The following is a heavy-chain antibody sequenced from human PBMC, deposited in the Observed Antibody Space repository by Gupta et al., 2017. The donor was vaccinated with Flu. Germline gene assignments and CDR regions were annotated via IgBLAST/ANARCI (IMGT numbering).Heavy chain of an antibody. CDR2: IGSSGRPI. CDR1: GFPLTSFE. CDR3: ARGALDY. Sequence: EVQLVESGGGLTQPGGSLRLSWAASGFPLTSFEMNWVRQAPGKGLEWLAYIGSSGRPIFYAESVEGRFTVSRDNTKNSLYVQMNNLRDDDTGVYYCARGALDYWGQGALVTVSS. J-gene: IGHJ4*02. V-gene: IGHV3-48*03.